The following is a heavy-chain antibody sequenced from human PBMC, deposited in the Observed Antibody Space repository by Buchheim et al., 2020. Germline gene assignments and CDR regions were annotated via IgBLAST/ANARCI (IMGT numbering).Heavy chain of an antibody. D-gene: IGHD6-13*01. V-gene: IGHV3-30*18. CDR2: ISYDGSNK. CDR3: AKGPSRYSSRGYFDY. Sequence: QVQLVESGGGVVQPGRSLRLSCAASGFTFSSYGMHWVRQAPGKGLEWVAVISYDGSNKYYADSVKGRFTISRDNSKNTLYLQMNSLRAEDTAVYYCAKGPSRYSSRGYFDYWGQGTL. CDR1: GFTFSSYG. J-gene: IGHJ4*02.